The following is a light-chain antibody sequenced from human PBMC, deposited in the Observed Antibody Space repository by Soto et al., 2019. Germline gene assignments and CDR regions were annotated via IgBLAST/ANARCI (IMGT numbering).Light chain of an antibody. Sequence: DIQMTQSRSSLSASVGARFTITCRASQSISSYLNWYQKKPGKAAKLLIYHASTLESGVPSRFSGSGSGTEFTLTISSMQPDDLATYYCQQYNSYSFGQGTKVDIK. V-gene: IGKV1-5*01. CDR3: QQYNSYS. CDR2: HAS. J-gene: IGKJ1*01. CDR1: QSISSY.